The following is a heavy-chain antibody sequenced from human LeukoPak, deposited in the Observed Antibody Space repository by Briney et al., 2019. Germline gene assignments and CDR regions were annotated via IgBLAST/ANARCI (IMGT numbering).Heavy chain of an antibody. CDR2: IYTDGST. V-gene: IGHV3-66*01. D-gene: IGHD1/OR15-1a*01. Sequence: GGSLRLSCAASGFTVSSKYMNWVRQAPGKGLEWVSVIYTDGSTYYADSVRARFSISREDSKNTLSLQMNSLRAEDTAVYYCAIGHYRNIPGWGQGTLVTVSS. CDR3: AIGHYRNIPG. CDR1: GFTVSSKY. J-gene: IGHJ4*02.